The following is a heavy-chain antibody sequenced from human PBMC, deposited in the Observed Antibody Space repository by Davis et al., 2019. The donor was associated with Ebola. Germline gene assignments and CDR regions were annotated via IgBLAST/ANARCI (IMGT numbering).Heavy chain of an antibody. Sequence: GGSLRLSCAASGFTVSSNYMSWVRQAPGKGLEWVSVIYSGGSTYYADSVKGRFTISRDNSKNTLYLQMNSLRAEDTAVYYCAREVQAIADLGNWFDPWGQGTLVTVSS. CDR1: GFTVSSNY. CDR2: IYSGGST. V-gene: IGHV3-53*01. CDR3: AREVQAIADLGNWFDP. J-gene: IGHJ5*02. D-gene: IGHD6-13*01.